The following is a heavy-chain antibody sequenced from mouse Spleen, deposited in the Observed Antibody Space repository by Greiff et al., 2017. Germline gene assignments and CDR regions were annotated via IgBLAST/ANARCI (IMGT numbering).Heavy chain of an antibody. Sequence: EVKLMESGPVLVKPGASVKMSCKASGYTFTDYYMNWVKQSHGKSLEWIGVINPYNGGTSYNQKFKGKATLTVDKSSSTAYMELNSLTSEDSAVYYCAREGLLRSFDYWGQGTTLTVSS. CDR1: GYTFTDYY. D-gene: IGHD1-1*01. CDR2: INPYNGGT. J-gene: IGHJ2*01. CDR3: AREGLLRSFDY. V-gene: IGHV1-19*01.